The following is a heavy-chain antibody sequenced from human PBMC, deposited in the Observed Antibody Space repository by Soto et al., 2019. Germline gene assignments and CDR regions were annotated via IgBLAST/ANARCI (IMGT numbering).Heavy chain of an antibody. CDR2: ISSSSYI. CDR3: ARDNLVDCSSTSCYPYYYYYGMDV. D-gene: IGHD2-2*01. CDR1: GFTFSSYA. Sequence: PGGSLRLSCSASGFTFSSYAMHWVRQAPGKGLEYVSAISSSSYIYYADSVKGRFTISRDNAKNSLYLQMNSLRAEDTAVYYCARDNLVDCSSTSCYPYYYYYGMDVWGQGTTVTVSS. V-gene: IGHV3-64*04. J-gene: IGHJ6*02.